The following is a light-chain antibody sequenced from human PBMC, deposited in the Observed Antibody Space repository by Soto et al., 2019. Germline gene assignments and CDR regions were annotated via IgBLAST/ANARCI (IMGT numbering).Light chain of an antibody. Sequence: EIVLTQSPGTLSLSPGERATLSCRASQSVSSSYLAWYQQKPGQAPRLLIYGASSRATGIPDTFSGSGSGTDFNFSISRPGPEAFAVYYCQADGYSPSFTFGPGAKVDIK. CDR2: GAS. CDR3: QADGYSPSFT. V-gene: IGKV3-20*01. CDR1: QSVSSSY. J-gene: IGKJ3*01.